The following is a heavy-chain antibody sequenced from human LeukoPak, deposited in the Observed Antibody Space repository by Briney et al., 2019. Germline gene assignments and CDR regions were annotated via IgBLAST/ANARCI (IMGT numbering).Heavy chain of an antibody. J-gene: IGHJ4*02. CDR2: IYYSGST. CDR1: GGSISSSSYY. D-gene: IGHD5-18*01. Sequence: PSETLSLTCTVSGGSISSSSYYWGWIRQPPGKGLEWIGSIYYSGSTYYNPSLKSRVTISVDTSKNQFSLKLSSVTAADTAVYYCARDSPGYSYDYWGQGTLVTVSS. CDR3: ARDSPGYSYDY. V-gene: IGHV4-39*07.